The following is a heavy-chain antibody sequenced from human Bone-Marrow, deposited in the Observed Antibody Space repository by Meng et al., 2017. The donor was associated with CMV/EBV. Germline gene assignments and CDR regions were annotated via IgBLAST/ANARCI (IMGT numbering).Heavy chain of an antibody. Sequence: GSGGAISSGGYYWSWIRQHPGKGLEWIGYIYYSGSTYYNPSLKSRVTISVDTSKNQFSLKLSSVTAADTAVYYCAREGLYHAGGFDPWGQGTLVTVSS. CDR2: IYYSGST. J-gene: IGHJ5*02. CDR1: GGAISSGGYY. CDR3: AREGLYHAGGFDP. D-gene: IGHD7-27*01. V-gene: IGHV4-31*02.